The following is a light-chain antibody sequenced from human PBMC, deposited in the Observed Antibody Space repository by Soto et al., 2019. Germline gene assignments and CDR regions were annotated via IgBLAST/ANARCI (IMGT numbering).Light chain of an antibody. Sequence: QSVLTQPASVSGSPGQSITISCTGTSIDVGSYNLVSWYQQHPGKAPKLMIYEVTKRPSGVSNRFSGSKSDNTASLTISGLQAEDEADYYCCSYAGSNYVFGTGTKVTVL. V-gene: IGLV2-23*02. CDR2: EVT. CDR3: CSYAGSNYV. J-gene: IGLJ1*01. CDR1: SIDVGSYNL.